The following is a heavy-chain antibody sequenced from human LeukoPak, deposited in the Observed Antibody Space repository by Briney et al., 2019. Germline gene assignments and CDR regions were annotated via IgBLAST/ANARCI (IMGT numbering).Heavy chain of an antibody. CDR1: GYTFTSYG. CDR3: ASWLLVGATPSPDY. Sequence: WASVKVSCKASGYTFTSYGISWVRQAPGQGLEWMGWISAYNGNTNYAQKLQGRVTMTTDTSTSTAYMELRSLRSDDTAVYYCASWLLVGATPSPDYWGQGTLVTVSS. D-gene: IGHD1-26*01. J-gene: IGHJ4*02. CDR2: ISAYNGNT. V-gene: IGHV1-18*04.